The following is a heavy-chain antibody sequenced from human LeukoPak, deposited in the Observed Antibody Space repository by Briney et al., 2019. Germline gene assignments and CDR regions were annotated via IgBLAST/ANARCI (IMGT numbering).Heavy chain of an antibody. J-gene: IGHJ4*02. Sequence: SETLSLTCTVSGGSISSSSYYWGWIRQPAGKGLEWIGRIYTSGSTNYNPSLKSRVTMSVDTSKNQFSLKLSSVTAADTAVYYCARDTEVGATDYWGQGTLVTVSS. V-gene: IGHV4-61*02. D-gene: IGHD1-26*01. CDR1: GGSISSSSYY. CDR3: ARDTEVGATDY. CDR2: IYTSGST.